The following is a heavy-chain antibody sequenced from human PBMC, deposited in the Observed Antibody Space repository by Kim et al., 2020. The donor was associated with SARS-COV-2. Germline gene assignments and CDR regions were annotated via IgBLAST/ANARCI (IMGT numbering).Heavy chain of an antibody. Sequence: SETLSLTCTVSGGSISPYYWDWIRQSPGKGLEWIGHIHYSGSTTYSPSFKSRLTISVDTSKNQFSLKLTSVTAADTAVYYCARESPFSSASSGDYYYYFGMDVWGQGTTVTVS. V-gene: IGHV4-59*13. CDR3: ARESPFSSASSGDYYYYFGMDV. J-gene: IGHJ6*02. CDR1: GGSISPYY. CDR2: IHYSGST. D-gene: IGHD6-19*01.